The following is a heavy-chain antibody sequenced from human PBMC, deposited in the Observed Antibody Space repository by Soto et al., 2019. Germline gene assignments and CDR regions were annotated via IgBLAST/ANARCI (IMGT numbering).Heavy chain of an antibody. CDR3: ARGSSFRGDFDV. D-gene: IGHD2-21*01. CDR2: IYHAGSP. J-gene: IGHJ3*01. V-gene: IGHV4-4*02. Sequence: HLQESGPGLVKPSGTLSLTCGVSGGSVISSSWWTWVRQSPEKGLEWIGEIYHAGSPNYNPSFQSRINISLDRSKNTFSLRLTSVTPADAAIYYCARGSSFRGDFDVWGQGTTVTVSS. CDR1: GGSVISSSW.